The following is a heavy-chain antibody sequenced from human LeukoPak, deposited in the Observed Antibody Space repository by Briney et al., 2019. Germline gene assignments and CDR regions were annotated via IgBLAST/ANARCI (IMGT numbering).Heavy chain of an antibody. Sequence: SETLSLTCTVSGGSVSSYYWSWIRQPAGKGLEWIGRIYTSGSTDYNPSLKSRVTMSVDTSKKQFSLKLSSVTAADTAVYYCARSITIFGVVIVYFDYWGQGTLVTVSS. V-gene: IGHV4-4*07. CDR1: GGSVSSYY. D-gene: IGHD3-3*01. CDR3: ARSITIFGVVIVYFDY. CDR2: IYTSGST. J-gene: IGHJ4*02.